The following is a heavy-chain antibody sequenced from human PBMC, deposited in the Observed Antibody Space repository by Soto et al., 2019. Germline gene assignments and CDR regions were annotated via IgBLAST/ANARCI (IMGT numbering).Heavy chain of an antibody. Sequence: EVQLVESGGGLVQPGKALRLSCAASGFTFSKYWMHWVRQAPGKGPVWVSYISGDGTTTDYADSVKGRFTISRNNGKNSQYLEMDSLRGEDTAVNYCAMGDRPNDVCREDAAKVGGAFEYWGQGAQLTVTS. J-gene: IGHJ4*02. CDR3: AMGDRPNDVCREDAAKVGGAFEY. CDR2: ISGDGTTT. D-gene: IGHD2-8*01. CDR1: GFTFSKYW. V-gene: IGHV3-74*01.